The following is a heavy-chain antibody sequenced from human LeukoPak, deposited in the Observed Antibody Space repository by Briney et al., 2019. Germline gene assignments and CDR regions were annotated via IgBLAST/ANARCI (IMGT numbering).Heavy chain of an antibody. CDR2: ISAYSDNT. D-gene: IGHD2-15*01. CDR1: GYTFTNYG. V-gene: IGHV1-18*01. CDR3: ARDCIGCHGFDY. Sequence: ASVKVSCKTSGYTFTNYGISWVRQAAGQGLEWMGWISAYSDNTNYAQKFQGRVTMTSDTSKSTAYMELRSLISDDTAVYYCARDCIGCHGFDYWGQGTLVTVSS. J-gene: IGHJ4*02.